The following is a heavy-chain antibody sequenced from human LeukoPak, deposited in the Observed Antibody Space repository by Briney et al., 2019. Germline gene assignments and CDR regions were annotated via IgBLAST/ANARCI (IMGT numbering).Heavy chain of an antibody. V-gene: IGHV4-39*01. J-gene: IGHJ6*02. Sequence: SETLSLTCTVSGGSISSSSYYWVWIRQPPGKGLDWIGNIYYSGSTYYNPYLKSRVTISVDTSKHQFSLKLSSVTAADTAVYYCASPRIAPAGPIDYYGMDVWRQGTTVSVPS. CDR3: ASPRIAPAGPIDYYGMDV. D-gene: IGHD6-13*01. CDR1: GGSISSSSYY. CDR2: IYYSGST.